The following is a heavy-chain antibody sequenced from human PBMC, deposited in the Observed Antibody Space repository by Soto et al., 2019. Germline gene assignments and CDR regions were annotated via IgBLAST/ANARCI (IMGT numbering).Heavy chain of an antibody. D-gene: IGHD3-10*01. Sequence: GASVKVSCKASGYTFPSYDINWGREATGQGLEWMGWLNPNSGNTGYAQKFQGRVTMTRNTSTNTAYMEVRSLRSDDTAVYYCARGYYYGSGSYTPVYYYYGMDVWGQGTTVTVSS. CDR2: LNPNSGNT. J-gene: IGHJ6*02. V-gene: IGHV1-8*01. CDR3: ARGYYYGSGSYTPVYYYYGMDV. CDR1: GYTFPSYD.